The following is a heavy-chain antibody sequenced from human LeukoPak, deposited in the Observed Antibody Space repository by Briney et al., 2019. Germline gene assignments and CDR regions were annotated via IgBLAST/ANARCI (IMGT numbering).Heavy chain of an antibody. CDR1: GFTFSSYG. CDR3: ARDLCSTTSCLDY. D-gene: IGHD2-2*01. J-gene: IGHJ4*02. V-gene: IGHV3-30*02. Sequence: GGSLRLSCAASGFTFSSYGMHWVRQAPGKGLEWVAFIRYDGSNKYYADSVKGRFTISRDNSKNTLYLQMNNLRAEDTAVYYCARDLCSTTSCLDYWGQGTLVTVSS. CDR2: IRYDGSNK.